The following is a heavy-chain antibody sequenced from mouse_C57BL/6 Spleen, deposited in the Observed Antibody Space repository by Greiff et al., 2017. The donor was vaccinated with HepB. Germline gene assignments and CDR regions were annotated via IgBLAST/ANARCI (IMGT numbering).Heavy chain of an antibody. J-gene: IGHJ3*01. V-gene: IGHV1-12*01. D-gene: IGHD2-1*01. CDR3: ARSEVYGNFLAY. CDR1: GYTFTSYN. CDR2: IYPGNGDT. Sequence: QVQLKESGAELVRPGASVKMSCKASGYTFTSYNMHWVKQTPRQGLEWIGAIYPGNGDTSYNQKFKGKATLTVDKSSSTAYMQLSSLTSEDSAVYFCARSEVYGNFLAYWGQGTLVTVSA.